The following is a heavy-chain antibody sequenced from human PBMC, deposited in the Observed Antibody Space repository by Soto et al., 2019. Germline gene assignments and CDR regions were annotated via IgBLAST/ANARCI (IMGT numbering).Heavy chain of an antibody. D-gene: IGHD3-16*01. V-gene: IGHV3-53*01. CDR2: IYSGGST. Sequence: EVQLVESGGGLIQPGGSLRLSCAASGFTVSSNYMSWVRQAPGKGLEWVSVIYSGGSTYYADSVKGRFTISRDISKNTRYLQINSLTAENPAVDDCASYDSAQGILFDYWGQGGMVTESS. CDR1: GFTVSSNY. J-gene: IGHJ4*02. CDR3: ASYDSAQGILFDY.